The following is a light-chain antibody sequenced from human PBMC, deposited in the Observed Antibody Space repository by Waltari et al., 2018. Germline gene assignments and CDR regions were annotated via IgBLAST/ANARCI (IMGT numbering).Light chain of an antibody. J-gene: IGKJ5*01. CDR2: EVS. V-gene: IGKV2D-29*02. Sequence: VLTQTPPSLSVTPGQPASISCKSGDSLLHTDGKTYLYWYLQKSGQSPQLLIYEVSSRFSVVSDRISGSGSGTDFTLKISRVEAEDVGVYYCMQSIELPTFGQGTRLEIK. CDR1: DSLLHTDGKTY. CDR3: MQSIELPT.